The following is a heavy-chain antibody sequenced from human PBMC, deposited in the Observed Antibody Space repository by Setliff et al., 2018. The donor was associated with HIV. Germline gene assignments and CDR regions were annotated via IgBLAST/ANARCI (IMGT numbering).Heavy chain of an antibody. D-gene: IGHD2-8*01. CDR2: IYYSGST. CDR3: AREWNGGDDY. CDR1: GGSISSSSYY. Sequence: TLSLTCTVSGGSISSSSYYWGWIRQPPGKGLEWIGSIYYSGSTYYNPSLKSRFTISRDNAKNSLYLQMNSLRAEDTAVYYCAREWNGGDDYWGQGTLVTVSS. J-gene: IGHJ4*02. V-gene: IGHV4-39*02.